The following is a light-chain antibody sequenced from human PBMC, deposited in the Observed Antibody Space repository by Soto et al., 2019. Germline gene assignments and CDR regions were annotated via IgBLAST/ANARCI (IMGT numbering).Light chain of an antibody. Sequence: DIVFTQDPATLSLYPGERASLSCGASQSISSSFLAWYQQKPGQATRLLIYGASSRATGIPDRFSASGSGTDFTLTISRLESEDSAVYYCQHYGSATGLTFGGGTKVDIK. CDR3: QHYGSATGLT. CDR1: QSISSSF. V-gene: IGKV3-20*01. CDR2: GAS. J-gene: IGKJ4*01.